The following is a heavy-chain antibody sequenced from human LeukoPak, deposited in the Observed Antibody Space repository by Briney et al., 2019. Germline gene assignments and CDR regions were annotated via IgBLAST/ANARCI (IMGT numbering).Heavy chain of an antibody. V-gene: IGHV3-7*01. D-gene: IGHD5-12*01. J-gene: IGHJ4*02. Sequence: GGSLRLSCAASGFTFSSYWMSWFRQAPGKGLEWVANIKQDGSEKDYVDSVKGRFTISRHNAKNSLYLQMNSLRAEDTAVYYCARESGYDGDPLDYWGQGTLVTVSS. CDR2: IKQDGSEK. CDR3: ARESGYDGDPLDY. CDR1: GFTFSSYW.